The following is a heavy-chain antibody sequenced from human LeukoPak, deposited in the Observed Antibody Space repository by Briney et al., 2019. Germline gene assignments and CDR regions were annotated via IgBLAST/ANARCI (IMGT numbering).Heavy chain of an antibody. Sequence: SETLSLTCTVSGGSISSYYWSWIRQPAGKGLEWIGRIYTSGSTNYNPSLKSRVTISVDTSENQFSLKLSSVTAADTAVYYCARALEYYYDSSGYVFDYWGQGTLVTVSS. V-gene: IGHV4-4*07. CDR2: IYTSGST. D-gene: IGHD3-22*01. J-gene: IGHJ4*02. CDR1: GGSISSYY. CDR3: ARALEYYYDSSGYVFDY.